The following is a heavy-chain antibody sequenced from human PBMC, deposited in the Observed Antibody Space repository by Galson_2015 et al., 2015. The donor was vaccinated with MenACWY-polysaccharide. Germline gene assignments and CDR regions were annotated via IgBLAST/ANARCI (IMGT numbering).Heavy chain of an antibody. CDR1: GFTFDDYG. Sequence: SLRLSCAASGFTFDDYGMSWVRRAPGKGLEWVSGINWNGGSTGYADSVKGRFTISRDNAKNSLYLQMNSLRAEDTALYYCASLVSSSGWSPGPDFDYWGQGTLVTVSS. CDR2: INWNGGST. D-gene: IGHD6-19*01. J-gene: IGHJ4*02. CDR3: ASLVSSSGWSPGPDFDY. V-gene: IGHV3-20*04.